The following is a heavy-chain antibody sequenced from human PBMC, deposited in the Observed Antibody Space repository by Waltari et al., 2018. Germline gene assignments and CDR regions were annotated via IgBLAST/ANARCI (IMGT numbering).Heavy chain of an antibody. Sequence: RQAPGKGLEWVSVIYSGGSTYYADSVKGRFTISRDNSKNTLYLQMNSLRAEDTAVYYCAKDRPLYDFWSGYYPHDAFDIWGQGTMVTVSS. D-gene: IGHD3-3*01. J-gene: IGHJ3*02. CDR3: AKDRPLYDFWSGYYPHDAFDI. V-gene: IGHV3-23*03. CDR2: IYSGGST.